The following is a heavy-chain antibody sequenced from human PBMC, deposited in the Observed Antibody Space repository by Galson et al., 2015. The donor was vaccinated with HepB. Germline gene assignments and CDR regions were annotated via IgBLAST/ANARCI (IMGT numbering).Heavy chain of an antibody. V-gene: IGHV3-30*18. J-gene: IGHJ5*02. CDR1: GFDFSRSG. CDR2: ISYDGDNK. D-gene: IGHD4-23*01. CDR3: AKDPGRAVITSSKWFDP. Sequence: SLRLSCAASGFDFSRSGMHWVRQAPGKGQEWVAVISYDGDNKEYAESVKGRFTISRDNFKNTLYLEMNNLRKADTAMYYCAKDPGRAVITSSKWFDPWGQGALVTVSS.